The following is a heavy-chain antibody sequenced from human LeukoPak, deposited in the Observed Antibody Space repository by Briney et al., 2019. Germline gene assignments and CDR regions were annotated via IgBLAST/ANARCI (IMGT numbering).Heavy chain of an antibody. J-gene: IGHJ3*02. CDR1: GFTFSNYW. Sequence: AGGSLRLSCAASGFTFSNYWMHWVRQAPGKGLVWVSRIHSDWSSTSYADSVKGRFTISRDNAKNTLYLQMNSLRAEDTAVYYCARDLIAGIAVARGAFDIWGQGTMVTVSS. CDR3: ARDLIAGIAVARGAFDI. V-gene: IGHV3-74*01. CDR2: IHSDWSST. D-gene: IGHD6-19*01.